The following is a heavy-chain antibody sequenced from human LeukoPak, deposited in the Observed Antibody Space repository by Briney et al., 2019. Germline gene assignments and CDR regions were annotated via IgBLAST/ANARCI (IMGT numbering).Heavy chain of an antibody. J-gene: IGHJ5*02. D-gene: IGHD3-22*01. CDR3: ATDTYCYDSSAENWFDP. Sequence: GGSLRLSCAASGFTFSSYAMSWVRQAPEKGLEWVSAISGSGGSTYYADSVKGRFTISRDNSKNTLYLQMNSLRAEDTAVYYCATDTYCYDSSAENWFDPWGQGTLVTVSS. CDR1: GFTFSSYA. CDR2: ISGSGGST. V-gene: IGHV3-23*01.